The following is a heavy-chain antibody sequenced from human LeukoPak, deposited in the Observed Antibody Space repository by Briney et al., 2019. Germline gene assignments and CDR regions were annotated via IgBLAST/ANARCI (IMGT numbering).Heavy chain of an antibody. CDR3: ARHVIYLGDYPTYFDY. CDR2: ISSSSSYI. Sequence: GGSLRLSCAASGFTFSSYSMNWVRQAPGKGLEWVSSISSSSSYIYYAGSVKGRFTISRDNAKNSLYLQMNSLRAEDTAVYYCARHVIYLGDYPTYFDYWGQGTLVTVSS. J-gene: IGHJ4*02. CDR1: GFTFSSYS. D-gene: IGHD4-17*01. V-gene: IGHV3-21*01.